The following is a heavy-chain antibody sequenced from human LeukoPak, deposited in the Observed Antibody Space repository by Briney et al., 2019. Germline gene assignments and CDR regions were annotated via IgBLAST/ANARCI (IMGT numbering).Heavy chain of an antibody. D-gene: IGHD1-1*01. V-gene: IGHV3-30-3*01. CDR3: ARARGTTGTTRIAFDI. Sequence: RRSLRLSCAASGFTFNTYAMHWVREAPGKGVEWVAVILYDGSTKYYADSVKGRFTISRDNSKNTVYLQMDSLRPEDTAVCYCARARGTTGTTRIAFDIWGKGTMVTVSS. CDR1: GFTFNTYA. J-gene: IGHJ3*02. CDR2: ILYDGSTK.